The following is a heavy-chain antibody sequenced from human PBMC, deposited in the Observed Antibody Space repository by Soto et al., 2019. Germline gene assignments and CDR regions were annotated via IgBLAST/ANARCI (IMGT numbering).Heavy chain of an antibody. D-gene: IGHD3-22*01. CDR1: GFTFSNYA. V-gene: IGHV3-64*01. CDR2: ISSNGGST. J-gene: IGHJ5*02. CDR3: ARGVDSSGYYWFDP. Sequence: GGSLRLSCAASGFTFSNYAMHWVRQAPGKGLEYVSTISSNGGSTYYANSVKGRFTISRDNSKSTLYLQMGSLRAEDMAVYYCARGVDSSGYYWFDPWGQGTLVTVSS.